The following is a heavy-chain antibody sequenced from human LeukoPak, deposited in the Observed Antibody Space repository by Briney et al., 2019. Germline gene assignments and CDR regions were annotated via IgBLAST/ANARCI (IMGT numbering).Heavy chain of an antibody. CDR1: GYSFTNYW. J-gene: IGHJ4*02. CDR3: ARQRSSSWYDY. Sequence: GESLNISCKGSGYSFTNYWISWVRQMPGKGLEWMGRIDPIDSYTSYSPSFQGHVTISADKSITTAYLQWSSLKASDTAMYYCARQRSSSWYDYWVQGTLVTVSS. V-gene: IGHV5-10-1*01. CDR2: IDPIDSYT. D-gene: IGHD6-13*01.